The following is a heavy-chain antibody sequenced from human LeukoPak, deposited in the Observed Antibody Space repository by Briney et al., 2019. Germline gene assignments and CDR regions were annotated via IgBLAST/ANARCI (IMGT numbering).Heavy chain of an antibody. CDR2: IYYSGST. CDR3: ARTKGNVWFRELSTLDG. D-gene: IGHD3-10*01. Sequence: SETLSLTCTVSGGSVSSGSYYWSWIRQPPGKGLEWIGYIYYSGSTNYTPSLKSRVTISVDTSKTQFSLKLSSVTAADTAVYYCARTKGNVWFRELSTLDGWGQGTLVTVSS. J-gene: IGHJ4*02. V-gene: IGHV4-61*01. CDR1: GGSVSSGSYY.